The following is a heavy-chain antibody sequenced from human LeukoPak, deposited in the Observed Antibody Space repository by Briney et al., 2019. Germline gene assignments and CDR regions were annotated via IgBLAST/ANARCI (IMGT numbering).Heavy chain of an antibody. J-gene: IGHJ6*02. V-gene: IGHV3-30-3*01. CDR2: TPYDGSDK. CDR3: ARVGTVTHYYYYYGMDV. Sequence: PGGSLRLSCAASGFTFSNYAMNWVRQAPGKGLEWVAVTPYDGSDKYYADSVKGRFIISRDNSKNTTYLQMNSLRAEDTAVYYCARVGTVTHYYYYYGMDVWGQGTTVTVSS. CDR1: GFTFSNYA. D-gene: IGHD4-17*01.